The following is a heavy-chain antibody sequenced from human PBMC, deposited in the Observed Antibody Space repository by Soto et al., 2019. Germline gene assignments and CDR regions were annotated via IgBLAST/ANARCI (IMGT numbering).Heavy chain of an antibody. CDR2: IYYSGST. V-gene: IGHV4-61*01. CDR3: ARAASSSWYNWFDP. Sequence: SETLSLTCTVSGGSVSSGSYYWSWIRQPPGKGLEWIGYIYYSGSTNYNPSLKSRVTISVDTSKNQFSLKLSSVTAADTAVYYCARAASSSWYNWFDPWGQGTLVTVS. CDR1: GGSVSSGSYY. J-gene: IGHJ5*02. D-gene: IGHD6-13*01.